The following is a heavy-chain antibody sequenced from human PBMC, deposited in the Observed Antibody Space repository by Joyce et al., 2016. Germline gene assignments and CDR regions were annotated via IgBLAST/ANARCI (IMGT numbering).Heavy chain of an antibody. V-gene: IGHV3-21*01. J-gene: IGHJ4*02. D-gene: IGHD6-13*01. Sequence: EVQLVESGGGLVKPGGSLRLSCAASGCAFSTYTMRWVRQAPGKGLEWVSSISDNSRFIYYADSLKGRFTIARDNAKNSLYLQMNSLRAEDTAVYYCGRVDPTEQPIDYWGQGTLVTVSS. CDR1: GCAFSTYT. CDR3: GRVDPTEQPIDY. CDR2: ISDNSRFI.